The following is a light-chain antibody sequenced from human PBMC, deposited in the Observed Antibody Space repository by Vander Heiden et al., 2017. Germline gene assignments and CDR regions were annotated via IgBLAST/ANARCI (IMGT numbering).Light chain of an antibody. Sequence: QSVLTQPPSVSGAPGQRVTISCTGSSSNIGAGYDVHWYQHLPGTAHKPLIYGNSNRTSGVPDRFSGSKSGTSASLAITGLQAEDEAEYYCQSYDSSLSAHVVFGGGTKLTVL. J-gene: IGLJ2*01. CDR1: SSNIGAGYD. CDR3: QSYDSSLSAHVV. V-gene: IGLV1-40*01. CDR2: GNS.